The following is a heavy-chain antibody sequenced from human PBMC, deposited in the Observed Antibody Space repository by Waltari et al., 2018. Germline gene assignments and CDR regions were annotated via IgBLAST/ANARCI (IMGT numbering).Heavy chain of an antibody. CDR3: AREPDYGDYLLDY. CDR1: GFTFSSYW. J-gene: IGHJ4*02. Sequence: EVQLVESGGGLVQPGGSLRLSCAASGFTFSSYWMSWVRQAPGKGLEWVANIKQDGSEKSYVDSVKGRFTSSRANAKNSLYLQMNSLRAEDTAVYYCAREPDYGDYLLDYWGQGTLVTVSS. V-gene: IGHV3-7*01. D-gene: IGHD4-17*01. CDR2: IKQDGSEK.